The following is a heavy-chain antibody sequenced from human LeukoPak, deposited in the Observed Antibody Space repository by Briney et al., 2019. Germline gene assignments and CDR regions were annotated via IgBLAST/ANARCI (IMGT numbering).Heavy chain of an antibody. V-gene: IGHV1-8*01. J-gene: IGHJ5*02. CDR2: MNPNTGDT. D-gene: IGHD4-23*01. Sequence: ASVKVSCKPSGYTFTSYDINWVRQATGQGLEWMGWMNPNTGDTGYAQKFQGRVTMTRDTSISTAYMELRSLTSEDTAVYYCARDYGGNSGWFDPWGQGTLVTISS. CDR1: GYTFTSYD. CDR3: ARDYGGNSGWFDP.